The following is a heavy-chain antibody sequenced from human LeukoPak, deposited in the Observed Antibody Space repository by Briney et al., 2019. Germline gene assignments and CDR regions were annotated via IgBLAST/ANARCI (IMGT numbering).Heavy chain of an antibody. D-gene: IGHD3-22*01. V-gene: IGHV4-34*01. CDR2: INHSGST. CDR3: ARVKGYYDSRDAFDI. CDR1: GGSFSGYY. Sequence: SETLSLTCAVYGGSFSGYYWSWIRQPRGKGLEWIGEINHSGSTNYNPSLKSRVTISVDTSKNQFSLKLSSVTAADTAVYYCARVKGYYDSRDAFDIWGQGTLVTVSS. J-gene: IGHJ3*02.